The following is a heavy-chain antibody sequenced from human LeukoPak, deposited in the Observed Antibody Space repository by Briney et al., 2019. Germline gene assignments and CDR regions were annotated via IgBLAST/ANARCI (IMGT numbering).Heavy chain of an antibody. J-gene: IGHJ4*02. CDR2: ISPGGGTT. V-gene: IGHV3-21*01. CDR3: ARPSRHYYVDY. CDR1: GFAFGSEA. Sequence: GGSLRLSCGVSGFAFGSEAMNWVRQSPARGLEWVASISPGGGTTYYTDSVKGRFTISRDNAKNSLYLQMNSLRAEDTAVYYCARPSRHYYVDYWGQGTLVTVSS. D-gene: IGHD3-16*01.